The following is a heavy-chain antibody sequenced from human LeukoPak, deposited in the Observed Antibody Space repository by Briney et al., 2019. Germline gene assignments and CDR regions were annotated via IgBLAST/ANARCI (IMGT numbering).Heavy chain of an antibody. Sequence: GGSLRLSCAASGFTFSSYGMHWVRQAPGKGLEWVAVMWYDGSNKYYADSVEGRFTISRDISKNTLFLQMNSLRAEDTAVYYCARDQPGYSSGWYGYWGQGILVTVSS. CDR1: GFTFSSYG. V-gene: IGHV3-33*01. J-gene: IGHJ4*02. D-gene: IGHD6-19*01. CDR2: MWYDGSNK. CDR3: ARDQPGYSSGWYGY.